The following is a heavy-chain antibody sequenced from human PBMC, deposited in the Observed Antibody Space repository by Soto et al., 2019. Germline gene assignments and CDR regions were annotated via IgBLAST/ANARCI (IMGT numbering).Heavy chain of an antibody. CDR3: AKTTGGQLASFYYYYFLDV. Sequence: EVQLLESGGGLVQPGGSLRLSCAASGFTFSSYAMSWVRQAPGKGLEWVSAISGSGGTTYYADSVKGRFTISRDNSKNTLYLQMNSLRTEDTASYYCAKTTGGQLASFYYYYFLDVWGKGTTVTVSS. V-gene: IGHV3-23*01. CDR2: ISGSGGTT. D-gene: IGHD6-6*01. J-gene: IGHJ6*03. CDR1: GFTFSSYA.